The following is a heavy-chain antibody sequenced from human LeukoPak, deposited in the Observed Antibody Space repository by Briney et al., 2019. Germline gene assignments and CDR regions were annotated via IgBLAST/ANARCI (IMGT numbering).Heavy chain of an antibody. CDR1: GYIFTNYY. Sequence: ASVKVSCKASGYIFTNYYLYWVRQAPGQGLERMGVINPVGGVTTYAQRFQGRVTMTRDASTSTFDMELSSLKSEDTAVYYCARLWSYYDNSGFFEDYWGQGTLVTVSS. CDR3: ARLWSYYDNSGFFEDY. V-gene: IGHV1-46*01. J-gene: IGHJ4*02. D-gene: IGHD3-22*01. CDR2: INPVGGVT.